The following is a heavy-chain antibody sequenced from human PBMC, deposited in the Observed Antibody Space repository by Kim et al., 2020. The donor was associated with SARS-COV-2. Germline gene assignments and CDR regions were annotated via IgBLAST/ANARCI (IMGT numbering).Heavy chain of an antibody. CDR3: AKDYLGLYSTVWSFYGMDV. V-gene: IGHV3-33*06. J-gene: IGHJ6*02. CDR2: IWYDGSNK. Sequence: GGSLRLSCAASGFTFSSYGMHWVRQAPGKGLEWVAVIWYDGSNKYHADSVKGRFTISRDNSKNTLYLQMNSLRAEDTAVYYCAKDYLGLYSTVWSFYGMDVWGQETTVTVSS. D-gene: IGHD6-19*01. CDR1: GFTFSSYG.